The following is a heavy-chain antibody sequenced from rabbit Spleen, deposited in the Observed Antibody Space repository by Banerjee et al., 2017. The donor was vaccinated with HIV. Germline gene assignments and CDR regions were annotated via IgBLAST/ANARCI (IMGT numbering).Heavy chain of an antibody. V-gene: IGHV1S45*01. CDR1: GFSFSSNW. CDR2: IDTSYGDT. Sequence: LEESGGGLVKPGGTLTLTCTVSGFSFSSNWICWVRQAPGKGLEWIACIDTSYGDTDYANWPKGRFTISKTSSTTVTLQMTSLTAADTATYFCARGSATMTMVITGFYLSFWGQGTLVTVS. J-gene: IGHJ4*01. CDR3: ARGSATMTMVITGFYLSF. D-gene: IGHD2-1*01.